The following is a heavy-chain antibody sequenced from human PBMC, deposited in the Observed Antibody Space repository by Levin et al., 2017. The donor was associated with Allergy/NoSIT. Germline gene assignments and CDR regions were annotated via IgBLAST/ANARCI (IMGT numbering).Heavy chain of an antibody. Sequence: QLGESLKISCAASGFTFSTYWMSWVRQAPGKGLEWVANIKTDGSAKFYVDSVKGRFTISRDNAKNSLYLQMNSLRAEDTAVYYCSRAEDYWGQGTLVTVSS. CDR3: SRAEDY. CDR1: GFTFSTYW. CDR2: IKTDGSAK. V-gene: IGHV3-7*01. J-gene: IGHJ4*02.